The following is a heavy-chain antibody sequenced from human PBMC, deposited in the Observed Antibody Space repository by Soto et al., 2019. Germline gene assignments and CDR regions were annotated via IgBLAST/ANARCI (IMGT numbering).Heavy chain of an antibody. CDR2: INHSGST. CDR1: SGCSTGWY. J-gene: IGHJ6*02. D-gene: IGHD1-26*01. CDR3: ARGRREWELLRDYYGMDV. V-gene: IGHV4-34*01. Sequence: CCVESGCSTGWYRVWIRQLPGKGLEWIGEINHSGSTNYNPSLKSRVTISVDTSKNQFSLKLSSVTAADTAVYYCARGRREWELLRDYYGMDVWGQGPTVTVSS.